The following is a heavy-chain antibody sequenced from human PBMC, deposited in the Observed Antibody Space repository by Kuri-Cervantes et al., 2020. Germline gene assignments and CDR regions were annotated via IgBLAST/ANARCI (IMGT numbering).Heavy chain of an antibody. D-gene: IGHD1-14*01. CDR1: DNTLTELS. Sequence: ASVKVSCKVPDNTLTELSMHWVRQAPGRGLEWMGTFDPEDGETVYAQRFQGRFIMTEDTSTSTAYMELRSLRSDDTAVYYCARVCGRNCRHFDYWGQGTLVTVSS. CDR2: FDPEDGET. J-gene: IGHJ4*02. V-gene: IGHV1-24*01. CDR3: ARVCGRNCRHFDY.